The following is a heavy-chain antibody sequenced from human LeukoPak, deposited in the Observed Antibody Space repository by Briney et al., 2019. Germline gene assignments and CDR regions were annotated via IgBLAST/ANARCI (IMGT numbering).Heavy chain of an antibody. CDR3: ATDSYNYPY. CDR2: IGGSGGST. CDR1: GFSFYNFA. J-gene: IGHJ4*02. D-gene: IGHD5-24*01. Sequence: GGSLRLSCAASGFSFYNFAMSWVRQAPGKGLEWVSAIGGSGGSTYYADSVKGRLTISRDNSKNTLYLQMNSLRAEDTAVYYCATDSYNYPYWGQGTLVTVSS. V-gene: IGHV3-23*01.